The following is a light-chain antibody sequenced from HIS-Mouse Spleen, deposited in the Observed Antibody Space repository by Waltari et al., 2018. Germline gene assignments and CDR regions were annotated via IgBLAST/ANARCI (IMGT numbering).Light chain of an antibody. J-gene: IGLJ3*02. Sequence: QSALTQPASVSGSPGQSITISCTGTSSDVGSYNLVSWYQQHPGKAPKLMMYEGSKRPSGVSNRFSGSKSGNTASLTISGLQAEDEADYYCCSYAGSNWVFGGGTKLTVL. CDR2: EGS. V-gene: IGLV2-23*01. CDR3: CSYAGSNWV. CDR1: SSDVGSYNL.